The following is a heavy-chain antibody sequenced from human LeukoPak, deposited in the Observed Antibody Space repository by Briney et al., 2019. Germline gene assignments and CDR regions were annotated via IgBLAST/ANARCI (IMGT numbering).Heavy chain of an antibody. CDR1: GYTFTSYD. CDR2: MNPNCGYT. CDR3: ARGHPYDSSGYVDY. V-gene: IGHV1-8*03. Sequence: GASVKVSCKASGYTFTSYDINWVRQATGRGLEWMGWMNPNCGYTCYAQKFHGRVTITKNTSISTAYMQLSSLRAEDTAVYYCARGHPYDSSGYVDYWGQGTLVTVSS. J-gene: IGHJ4*02. D-gene: IGHD3-22*01.